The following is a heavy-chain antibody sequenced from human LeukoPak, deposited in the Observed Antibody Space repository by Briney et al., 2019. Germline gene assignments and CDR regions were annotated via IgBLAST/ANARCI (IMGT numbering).Heavy chain of an antibody. CDR3: ARENPYCSSTSCFNWFDP. CDR1: GFIFSNYG. Sequence: GSLRLSCAASGFIFSNYGMSWVRQAPGKGLEWIGRIYTSGSTNYNPSLKSRVTISVDTSKNQFSLKLSSVTAADTAVYYCARENPYCSSTSCFNWFDPWGQGTLVTVSS. CDR2: IYTSGST. J-gene: IGHJ5*02. D-gene: IGHD2-2*01. V-gene: IGHV4-4*08.